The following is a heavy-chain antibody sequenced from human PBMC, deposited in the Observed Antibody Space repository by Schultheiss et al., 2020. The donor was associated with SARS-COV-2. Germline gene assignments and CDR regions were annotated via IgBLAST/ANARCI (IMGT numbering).Heavy chain of an antibody. Sequence: SETLSLTCTVSGGSISSYYWSWIRQPPGKGLEWIGYIYYSGSTNYNPSLKSRVTMSVDTSKNQFSLKLSSVTAADTAVYYCARAIGVVVPAATRGYYYYYMDVWGKGTTVTVSS. J-gene: IGHJ6*03. CDR2: IYYSGST. CDR1: GGSISSYY. D-gene: IGHD2-2*01. V-gene: IGHV4-59*12. CDR3: ARAIGVVVPAATRGYYYYYMDV.